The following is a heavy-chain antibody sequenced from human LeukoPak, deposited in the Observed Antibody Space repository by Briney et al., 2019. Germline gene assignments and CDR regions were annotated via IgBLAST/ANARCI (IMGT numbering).Heavy chain of an antibody. CDR2: IYHSGST. CDR1: GGSISSGGYS. CDR3: ARGRGSYYDSSPQKAFDI. Sequence: TLSLTCAVSGGSISSGGYSWSWIRQPPGKGLEWIGYIYHSGSTYYNPSLKSRVTISVDRSKNQFSLKLSSVTAADTAVYYCARGRGSYYDSSPQKAFDIWGQGTMVTVSS. D-gene: IGHD3-22*01. J-gene: IGHJ3*02. V-gene: IGHV4-30-2*01.